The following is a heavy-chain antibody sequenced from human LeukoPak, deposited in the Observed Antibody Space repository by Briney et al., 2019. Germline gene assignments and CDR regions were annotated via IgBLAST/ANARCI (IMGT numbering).Heavy chain of an antibody. CDR1: GFNLEEYA. J-gene: IGHJ4*02. D-gene: IGHD6-13*01. Sequence: PGGSLRLSCVASGFNLEEYAMHWVRQAPGKGLEWVSSISGNSGIVGYADSVKGRFTISRDNAKNSLYLQMNSLRAEDTAVYYCARFSKDAAGNFDYWGQGTLVTVSS. CDR2: ISGNSGIV. V-gene: IGHV3-9*01. CDR3: ARFSKDAAGNFDY.